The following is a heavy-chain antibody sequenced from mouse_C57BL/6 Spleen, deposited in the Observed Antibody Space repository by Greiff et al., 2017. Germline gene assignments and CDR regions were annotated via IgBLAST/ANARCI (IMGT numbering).Heavy chain of an antibody. Sequence: EVKLVESGGGLVKPGGSLKLSCAASGFTFSSYAMSWVRQTPEKRLEWVATISDGGSYTYYPDNVKGRFTISRDNAKNNLYLQMSHLKSEDTAMYYCARDYGNYRGQGTTLTVSS. D-gene: IGHD2-1*01. CDR1: GFTFSSYA. V-gene: IGHV5-4*01. CDR3: ARDYGNY. J-gene: IGHJ2*01. CDR2: ISDGGSYT.